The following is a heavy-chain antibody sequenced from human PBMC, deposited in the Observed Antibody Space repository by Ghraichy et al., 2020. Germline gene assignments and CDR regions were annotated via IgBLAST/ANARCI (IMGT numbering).Heavy chain of an antibody. J-gene: IGHJ6*02. Sequence: LSLTCAASGFTFSSYAMSWVRQAPGKGLEWVSAISGSGGSTYYADSVKGRFTISRDNSKNTLYLQMNSLRAEDTAVYYCAKAIWFGELGGYYYYYYGMDVWGQGTTVTVSS. CDR3: AKAIWFGELGGYYYYYYGMDV. D-gene: IGHD3-10*01. CDR2: ISGSGGST. V-gene: IGHV3-23*01. CDR1: GFTFSSYA.